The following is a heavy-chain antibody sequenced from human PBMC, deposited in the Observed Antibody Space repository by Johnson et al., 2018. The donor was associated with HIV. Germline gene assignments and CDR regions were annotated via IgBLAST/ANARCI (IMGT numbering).Heavy chain of an antibody. CDR2: ISYDGSNK. V-gene: IGHV3-30*04. CDR3: ARAEKGYGSGSYHPLPI. Sequence: QMLLVESGGGVVQPGRSLRLSCAASGFTFSSYAMHWVRQAPGKGLEWVAVISYDGSNKYYADSVKGRFTISRDNSKNTLYLQMNSLRAEDTAVYYCARAEKGYGSGSYHPLPIWGQGTMVTVSS. J-gene: IGHJ3*02. D-gene: IGHD3-10*01. CDR1: GFTFSSYA.